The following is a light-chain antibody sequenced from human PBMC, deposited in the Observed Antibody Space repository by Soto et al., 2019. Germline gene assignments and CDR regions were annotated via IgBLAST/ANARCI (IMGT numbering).Light chain of an antibody. V-gene: IGKV1-9*01. CDR1: QGVTNS. Sequence: IQVTQSPSFLSASVGDGVTITCRTSQGVTNSFAWYQQKSGKAPRLLIYSISSLKSGVPSRFSGSGSGTEFTLTISSLQPEDFATYYCQQLYTYPHTFGLGTQLEI. J-gene: IGKJ2*01. CDR3: QQLYTYPHT. CDR2: SIS.